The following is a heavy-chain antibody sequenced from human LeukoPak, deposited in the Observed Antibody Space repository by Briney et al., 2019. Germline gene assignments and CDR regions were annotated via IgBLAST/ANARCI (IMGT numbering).Heavy chain of an antibody. Sequence: ASVKVSCKASGYTFTSYAMHWVRQAPGQRLEWMGWINAGNGNTKYSQKFQGRVTITRDTSASTAYMELSSLRSEDTAVYYCARKVDTAMATDAFDIWGQGTMVTVSS. CDR2: INAGNGNT. CDR3: ARKVDTAMATDAFDI. V-gene: IGHV1-3*01. CDR1: GYTFTSYA. D-gene: IGHD5-18*01. J-gene: IGHJ3*02.